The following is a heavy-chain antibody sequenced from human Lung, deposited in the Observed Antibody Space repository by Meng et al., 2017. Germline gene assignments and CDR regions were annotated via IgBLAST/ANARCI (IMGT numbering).Heavy chain of an antibody. J-gene: IGHJ4*02. CDR3: ARGTPGRSYCAY. D-gene: IGHD3-10*01. V-gene: IGHV1-18*01. CDR2: LGAHPGDT. CDR1: DYTFTGYG. Sequence: HVQLLQSVAEVKQPGASLKVSCKASDYTFTGYGVCWVRQAPGQGLEWMAWLGAHPGDTSFAPKFLGRVTVTADTATATAYMELRSLRSDDTAVYYCARGTPGRSYCAYWGLGTLVTVSS.